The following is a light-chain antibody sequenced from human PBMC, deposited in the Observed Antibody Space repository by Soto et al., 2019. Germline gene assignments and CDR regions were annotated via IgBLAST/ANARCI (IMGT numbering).Light chain of an antibody. V-gene: IGLV2-14*01. CDR3: GSYSISPSTSWL. J-gene: IGLJ3*02. Sequence: QSALTQPASVSGSPGQSITISCAGTTSDVGAYNYVSWYQQHPGTAPRLIIFEVGNRPSGVSSRFSGSKSGNTASLIIAGLQAEDGDNYSCGSYSISPSTSWLLGGVTKVTVL. CDR2: EVG. CDR1: TSDVGAYNY.